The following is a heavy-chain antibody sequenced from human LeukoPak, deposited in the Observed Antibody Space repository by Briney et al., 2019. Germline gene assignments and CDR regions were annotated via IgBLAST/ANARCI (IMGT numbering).Heavy chain of an antibody. CDR3: ARGYYDSSGYAYYYYYYMDV. CDR1: VGSISSYY. J-gene: IGHJ6*03. V-gene: IGHV4-59*01. D-gene: IGHD3-22*01. Sequence: AETLSLTCTVSVGSISSYYWSWIRQPPGKGLEWIGYIYYSGSTNYNPSLKSRVTISVDTSKNQFSLKLSSVTAADTAVYYCARGYYDSSGYAYYYYYYMDVWGKGTTVTISS. CDR2: IYYSGST.